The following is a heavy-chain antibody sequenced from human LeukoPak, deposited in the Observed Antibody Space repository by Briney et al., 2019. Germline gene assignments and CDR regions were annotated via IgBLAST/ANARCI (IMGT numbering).Heavy chain of an antibody. CDR1: GFTFSSYA. V-gene: IGHV3-64*01. CDR3: ARAVGSYYVY. D-gene: IGHD1-26*01. Sequence: GGSLRLSCAASGFTFSSYAMHWVRQAPGKGLEYVSAISSNGGSTYYANSVKGRFTISRDNSKNTLYLQMGSLRAEDMAVYCCARAVGSYYVYWGQGTLVTVSS. J-gene: IGHJ4*02. CDR2: ISSNGGST.